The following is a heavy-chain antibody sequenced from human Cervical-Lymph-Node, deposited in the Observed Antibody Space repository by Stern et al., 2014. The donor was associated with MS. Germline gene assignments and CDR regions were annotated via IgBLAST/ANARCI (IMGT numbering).Heavy chain of an antibody. Sequence: QMQLVQSGAEVKKPGASVKVSCKASGYTFTGYYMPWVRQDPGQGLEWMGLINPNSGGTNYAQKFQGRVTMTRDTSISTAYMELSRLRSDDTAVYYCAREAAMAVAGTGVDYWGQGTLVTVSS. CDR2: INPNSGGT. V-gene: IGHV1-2*06. CDR1: GYTFTGYY. J-gene: IGHJ4*02. D-gene: IGHD6-19*01. CDR3: AREAAMAVAGTGVDY.